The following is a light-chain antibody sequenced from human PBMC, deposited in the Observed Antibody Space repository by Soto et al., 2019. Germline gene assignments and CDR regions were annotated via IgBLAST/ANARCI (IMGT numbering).Light chain of an antibody. CDR3: QQHNTHPLT. J-gene: IGKJ4*02. CDR1: QDISND. Sequence: FPPSMSAPIVFRVTNPGGASQDISNDLGCYQQQPGNAPKRLIYAASSLQSGVPSRFSGSGSGTDFPLTISILQPEDFVIYYCQQHNTHPLTFGGGTKVDIK. V-gene: IGKV1-17*01. CDR2: AAS.